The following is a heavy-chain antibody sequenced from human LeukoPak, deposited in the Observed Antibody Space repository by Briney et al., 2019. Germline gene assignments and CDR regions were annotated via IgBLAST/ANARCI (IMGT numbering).Heavy chain of an antibody. D-gene: IGHD3-16*02. CDR2: ISAYNGNT. Sequence: EASVKVSCKASGYTFTSYGIRWVRQAPGQGLEWMGWISAYNGNTNYAQKLQGRVTMTTDTSTSTAYMELRSLRSDDTAVYYCARDYYDYVWGSYRWFDPWGQGTPVTVSS. J-gene: IGHJ5*02. CDR3: ARDYYDYVWGSYRWFDP. V-gene: IGHV1-18*01. CDR1: GYTFTSYG.